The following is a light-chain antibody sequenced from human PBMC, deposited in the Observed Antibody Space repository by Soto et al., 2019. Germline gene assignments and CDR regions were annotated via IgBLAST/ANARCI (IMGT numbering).Light chain of an antibody. CDR1: SSDVGGYNY. CDR2: EVS. CDR3: ASYPSSTTLV. J-gene: IGLJ1*01. V-gene: IGLV2-14*01. Sequence: QSALTQPASVSGSPGQSITISCTGTSSDVGGYNYVSWYQQHPGKAPKTMVYEVSNRPSGVSNRFSGSKSGNTASLTISGRQAEDEADYYCASYPSSTTLVFGTGTKVTVL.